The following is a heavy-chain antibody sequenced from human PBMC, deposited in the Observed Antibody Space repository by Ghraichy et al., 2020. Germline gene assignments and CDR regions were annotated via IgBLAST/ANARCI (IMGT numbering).Heavy chain of an antibody. V-gene: IGHV1-18*04. CDR1: GYTFTSYG. J-gene: IGHJ3*02. CDR3: ASFEWELTHLPVAFDI. Sequence: ASVKVSCKASGYTFTSYGISWVRQAPGQGLEWMGWISAYNGNTNYAQKLQGRVTMTTDTSTSTAYMELRSLRSDDTAVYYCASFEWELTHLPVAFDIWGQGTMVTVSS. CDR2: ISAYNGNT. D-gene: IGHD1-26*01.